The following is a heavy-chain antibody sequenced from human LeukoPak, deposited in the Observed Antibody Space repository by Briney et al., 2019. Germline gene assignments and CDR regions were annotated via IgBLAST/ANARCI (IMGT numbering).Heavy chain of an antibody. V-gene: IGHV3-33*01. D-gene: IGHD6-19*01. CDR2: IWYDGSNK. Sequence: GGSLRLSCAASGFTFSSYGMHWVRQAPGKGLEWVAVIWYDGSNKYYADSVKGRFTISRDNSKNTLYLQMNSLRAEDTAVYYCARLPYSSGWYMVYYYYGMDVWGQGTTVTVSS. CDR3: ARLPYSSGWYMVYYYYGMDV. CDR1: GFTFSSYG. J-gene: IGHJ6*02.